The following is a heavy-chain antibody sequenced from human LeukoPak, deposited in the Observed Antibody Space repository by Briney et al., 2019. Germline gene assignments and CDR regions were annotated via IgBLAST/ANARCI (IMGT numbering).Heavy chain of an antibody. V-gene: IGHV3-11*01. Sequence: GGSLRLSCAASGFTFSDYYMSWIRQAPGKGLEWVSHISSSGSTIYYADSVKGRFTISRDNAKNSLYLQMNSLRAEDTAVYYCARSRGYCSSTSCYTLSVDYWGQGTLVTVSS. J-gene: IGHJ4*02. D-gene: IGHD2-2*02. CDR2: ISSSGSTI. CDR3: ARSRGYCSSTSCYTLSVDY. CDR1: GFTFSDYY.